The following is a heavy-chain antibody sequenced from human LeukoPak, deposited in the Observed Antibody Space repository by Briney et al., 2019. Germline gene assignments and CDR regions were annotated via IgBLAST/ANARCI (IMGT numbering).Heavy chain of an antibody. Sequence: PGGSLRLSCAASGSTFRSFWMHWVRQSPGKGLVWASRINPDGRATNFADSVKGRFTISRDNSKNTLYLQMNSLRAEDTAVYYYAKDLGMVRGLDAFDIWGQGTMVTVSS. CDR2: INPDGRAT. D-gene: IGHD3-10*01. CDR3: AKDLGMVRGLDAFDI. J-gene: IGHJ3*02. V-gene: IGHV3-74*01. CDR1: GSTFRSFW.